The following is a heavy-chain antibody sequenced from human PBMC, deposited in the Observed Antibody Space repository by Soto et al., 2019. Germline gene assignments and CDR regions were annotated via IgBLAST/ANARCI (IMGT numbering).Heavy chain of an antibody. CDR1: GFTFSSYW. CDR3: ARDIDTAMVIDYYGMDV. V-gene: IGHV3-7*05. CDR2: IKQDGSEK. Sequence: AGGSLRLSCAASGFTFSSYWMSWVRQAPGKGLEWVANIKQDGSEKYYVDSVKGRFTISRDNAKNSLYLQMNSLRAEDTAVYYCARDIDTAMVIDYYGMDVWGQGTTVTVSS. D-gene: IGHD5-18*01. J-gene: IGHJ6*02.